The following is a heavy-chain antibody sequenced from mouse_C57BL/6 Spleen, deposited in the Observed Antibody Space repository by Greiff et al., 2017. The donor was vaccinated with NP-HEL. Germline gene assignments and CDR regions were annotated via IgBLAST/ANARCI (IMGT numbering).Heavy chain of an antibody. Sequence: VQLKQSGPELVQPGASVKISCKASGYSFTDYNMNWVKQSNGKSLEWIGVINPNYGTTSYNQKFKGKATLTVDQSSSTAYMQLNSLTSEDSAVYYSARGGYYCGSSFYAMDYWGQGTSVTVSS. CDR3: ARGGYYCGSSFYAMDY. CDR1: GYSFTDYN. CDR2: INPNYGTT. D-gene: IGHD1-1*01. V-gene: IGHV1-39*01. J-gene: IGHJ4*01.